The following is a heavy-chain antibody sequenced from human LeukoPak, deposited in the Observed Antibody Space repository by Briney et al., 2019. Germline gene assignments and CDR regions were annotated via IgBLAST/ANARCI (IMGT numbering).Heavy chain of an antibody. Sequence: GESLKISCKGSGYGFTTYWIGWVRQMPGKGLEWVGIIYPGDSETRYSPSFQGQVTISADKSISTAYLQWSSLKASDTAMYYCASNHYYYMDVWGKGTPVTVSS. CDR1: GYGFTTYW. V-gene: IGHV5-51*01. CDR3: ASNHYYYMDV. J-gene: IGHJ6*03. CDR2: IYPGDSET.